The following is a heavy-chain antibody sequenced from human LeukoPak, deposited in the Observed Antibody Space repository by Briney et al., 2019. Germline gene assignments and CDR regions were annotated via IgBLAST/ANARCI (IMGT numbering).Heavy chain of an antibody. V-gene: IGHV4-59*08. Sequence: SETLSLTCTVSGGSISSYYWSWIRQPPGKGLEWIGYIYYSGSTNYNPSLKSRVTISVDTSKNQFSLRLSSVTAADTAVCYCARHKGWFGELLWDYYYGMDVWGQGTTVTVSS. CDR2: IYYSGST. J-gene: IGHJ6*02. CDR3: ARHKGWFGELLWDYYYGMDV. D-gene: IGHD3-10*01. CDR1: GGSISSYY.